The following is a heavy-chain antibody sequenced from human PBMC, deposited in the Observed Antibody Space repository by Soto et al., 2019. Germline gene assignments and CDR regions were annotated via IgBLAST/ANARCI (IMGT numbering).Heavy chain of an antibody. Sequence: SETLSLTCAVSGGSISSGGYSWSWIRQPPGKGLEWIGYIYHSGSTYYNPSLKSRVTISVDRSKNQFSLKLSSVTAADTAVYYCARVAYDCWSGYSQPDSAWFYPWGQGTLVTVSS. D-gene: IGHD3-3*01. J-gene: IGHJ5*02. CDR1: GGSISSGGYS. CDR2: IYHSGST. CDR3: ARVAYDCWSGYSQPDSAWFYP. V-gene: IGHV4-30-2*01.